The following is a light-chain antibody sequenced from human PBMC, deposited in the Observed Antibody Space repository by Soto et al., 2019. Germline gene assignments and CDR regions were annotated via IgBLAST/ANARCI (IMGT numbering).Light chain of an antibody. V-gene: IGKV1-5*01. CDR1: QNISVW. CDR2: DAS. CDR3: QQYDSSSPT. Sequence: DIQMTQSPSTVSASVGDGVTITCRASQNISVWLAWYQQRPGKAPKFLIYDASNLETGVSSRFSGSGSGTEFTLTIRSLQPDDFATYYCQQYDSSSPTFGQGTKLEIK. J-gene: IGKJ2*01.